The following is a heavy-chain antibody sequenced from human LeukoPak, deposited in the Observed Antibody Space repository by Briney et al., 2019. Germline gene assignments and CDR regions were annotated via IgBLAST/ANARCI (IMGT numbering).Heavy chain of an antibody. CDR3: ARDLGITGEYYFDY. D-gene: IGHD3-16*01. J-gene: IGHJ4*02. CDR2: ISSSGGTI. Sequence: GGSLRLSCAASGFTFISYGLNWVRQAPGKGPEWLSYISSSGGTIYYVDSVKGRFTVSRDNAKNSLYLQMNSLRAEDTAVYYCARDLGITGEYYFDYWGQGALVSVSS. CDR1: GFTFISYG. V-gene: IGHV3-48*03.